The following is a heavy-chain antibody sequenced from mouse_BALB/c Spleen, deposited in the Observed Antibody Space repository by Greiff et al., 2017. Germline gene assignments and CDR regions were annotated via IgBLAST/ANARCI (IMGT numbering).Heavy chain of an antibody. CDR2: IWSGGST. CDR1: GFSLTSYG. J-gene: IGHJ4*01. CDR3: DKDGYYAMDY. Sequence: VKLMESGPGLVQPSQSLSITCTVSGFSLTSYGVHWVRQSPGKGLEWLGVIWSGGSTDYNAAFISRLSISKDNSKSQVFFKMNSLQANDTAIYYCDKDGYYAMDYWGQGTSVTVSS. V-gene: IGHV2-2*02. D-gene: IGHD2-3*01.